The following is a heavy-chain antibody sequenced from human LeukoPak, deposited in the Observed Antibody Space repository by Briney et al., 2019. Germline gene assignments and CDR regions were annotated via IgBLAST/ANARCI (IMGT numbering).Heavy chain of an antibody. CDR2: IYYSGST. CDR1: GGSISSYY. J-gene: IGHJ4*02. V-gene: IGHV4-59*08. Sequence: SETLSLTCTVSGGSISSYYWSWTRQPPGKGLEWIGYIYYSGSTNYNPSLKSRVTISVDTSKNQFSLKLSSVTAADTAVYYCARNYGGNSPPFDYWGQGTLVTVSS. CDR3: ARNYGGNSPPFDY. D-gene: IGHD4-23*01.